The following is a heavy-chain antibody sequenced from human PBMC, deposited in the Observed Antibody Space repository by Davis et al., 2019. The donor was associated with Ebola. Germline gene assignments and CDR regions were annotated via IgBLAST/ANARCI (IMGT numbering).Heavy chain of an antibody. V-gene: IGHV3-9*02. J-gene: IGHJ6*02. CDR2: ISWNSGRI. CDR3: ACAGYYYGMDV. D-gene: IGHD3-10*02. CDR1: GFTSNDHA. Sequence: SLKISCEVSGFTSNDHAMHWVRQAPGKGLEWVSGISWNSGRIGYADAVKGRFTISRDNAKNSLYLQMNSLRDEDTAVYYCACAGYYYGMDVWGQGTTVTVSS.